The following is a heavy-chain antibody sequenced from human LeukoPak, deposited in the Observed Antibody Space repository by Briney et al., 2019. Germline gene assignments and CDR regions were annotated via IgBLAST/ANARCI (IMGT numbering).Heavy chain of an antibody. J-gene: IGHJ4*02. Sequence: GGSLRLPCAASRFTFSTYWMHWVRQAPGKGLVWVSRINSDGSSTSYADSVKGRFTISRDNAKNTLYLQMNSLRAEDTAVYYCASLTTPFGYWGQGTLVTVSS. V-gene: IGHV3-74*01. CDR2: INSDGSST. CDR3: ASLTTPFGY. CDR1: RFTFSTYW. D-gene: IGHD2-15*01.